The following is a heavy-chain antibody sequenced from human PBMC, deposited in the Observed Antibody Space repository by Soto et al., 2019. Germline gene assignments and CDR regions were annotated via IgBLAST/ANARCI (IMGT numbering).Heavy chain of an antibody. CDR3: ARAYSSIRYYFDS. D-gene: IGHD6-13*01. CDR2: ISSTTNYI. J-gene: IGHJ4*02. V-gene: IGHV3-21*04. Sequence: GGSLRLSCAASGFTFTRYSMNWVRQAPGKGLEWVSSISSTTNYIYYGDSMKGRFTISRDNAKNSLYLEMNSLRAEDTAVYYCARAYSSIRYYFDSWGQGTLVTVSS. CDR1: GFTFTRYS.